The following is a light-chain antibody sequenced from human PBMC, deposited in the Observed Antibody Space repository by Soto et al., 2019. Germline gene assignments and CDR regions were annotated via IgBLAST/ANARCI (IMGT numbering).Light chain of an antibody. Sequence: EIVMTQSPATLSVSPGERATLSCRASQSVSSNLAWYQQKPGQAPRLLIYGASTRATGIPARFSGSGSGTEFPLTISSLQSEDVAVYYCQQYNNWPPYTFGQGTKREIK. CDR3: QQYNNWPPYT. J-gene: IGKJ2*01. V-gene: IGKV3-15*01. CDR1: QSVSSN. CDR2: GAS.